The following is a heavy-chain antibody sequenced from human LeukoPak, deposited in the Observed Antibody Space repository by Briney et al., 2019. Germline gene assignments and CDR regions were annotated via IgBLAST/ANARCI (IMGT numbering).Heavy chain of an antibody. V-gene: IGHV1-69*13. CDR3: ARVQRIAAGYYYYYMDV. J-gene: IGHJ6*03. CDR2: IIPIFGTA. CDR1: GGTFSSYA. Sequence: ASVKVSCKASGGTFSSYAISWVRQAPGQGLEWMGGIIPIFGTANYAQKFQGRVTITADESTSTAYMELSSLRPEDTAVYYCARVQRIAAGYYYYYMDVWGKGTTVTVSS. D-gene: IGHD6-13*01.